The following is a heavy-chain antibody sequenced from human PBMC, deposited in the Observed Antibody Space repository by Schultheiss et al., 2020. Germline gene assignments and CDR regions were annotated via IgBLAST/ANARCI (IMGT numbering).Heavy chain of an antibody. CDR1: GGSISSGSYY. Sequence: SETLSLTCTVSGGSISSGSYYWSWIRQPPGKGLEWIGSIYHSGSTYYNPSLKSRVTISVDTSKNQFSLKLSSVTAADTAVYYCAREFGYSYGQDYYYYYGMDVWGQGTTVTVSS. D-gene: IGHD5-18*01. J-gene: IGHJ6*02. V-gene: IGHV4-61*01. CDR2: IYHSGST. CDR3: AREFGYSYGQDYYYYYGMDV.